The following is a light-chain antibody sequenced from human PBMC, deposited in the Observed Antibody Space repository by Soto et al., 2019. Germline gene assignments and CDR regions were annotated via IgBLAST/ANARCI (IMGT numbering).Light chain of an antibody. CDR2: NVY. Sequence: QSVLTQAAWVSGCPGQSITISCTGTNSDVGAYNFVSWHQQHPGKAAKRMIYNVYDRPSGMSYRFSGCKSGNTASLNICGLQCDAVGCYYCTAYIVSWNYVFG. CDR3: TAYIVSWNYV. V-gene: IGLV2-14*03. CDR1: NSDVGAYNF. J-gene: IGLJ7*01.